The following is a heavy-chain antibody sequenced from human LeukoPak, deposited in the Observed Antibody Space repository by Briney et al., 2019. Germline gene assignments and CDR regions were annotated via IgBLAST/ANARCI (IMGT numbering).Heavy chain of an antibody. CDR3: ARGVDSSGYWYYFDY. D-gene: IGHD3-22*01. CDR2: INWNGGST. CDR1: GFTFDDYG. Sequence: PGGSLRLSCAASGFTFDDYGMSWVRQAPGKGLEWVSGINWNGGSTCYADSVKGRFTIFRDNAKNSLYLQMNSLRAEDTALYYCARGVDSSGYWYYFDYWGQGTLVTVSS. J-gene: IGHJ4*02. V-gene: IGHV3-20*04.